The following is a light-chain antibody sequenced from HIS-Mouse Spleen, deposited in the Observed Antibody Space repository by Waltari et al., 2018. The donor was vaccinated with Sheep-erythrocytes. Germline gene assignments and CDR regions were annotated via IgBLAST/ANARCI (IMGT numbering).Light chain of an antibody. J-gene: IGLJ2*01. V-gene: IGLV1-44*01. CDR2: SNN. Sequence: QSVLTQPPSASGTPGQRVTISSSGSSSNIGSNTVNWYQQLPGTAPKLLIYSNNQLPSGVPDRFSGSKSGTSASLAISGLQSEDEADYYCAAWDDSLNGPVFGGGTKLTVL. CDR3: AAWDDSLNGPV. CDR1: SSNIGSNT.